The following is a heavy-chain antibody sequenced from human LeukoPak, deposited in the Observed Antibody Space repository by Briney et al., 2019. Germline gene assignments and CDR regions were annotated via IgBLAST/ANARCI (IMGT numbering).Heavy chain of an antibody. Sequence: KSGGSLRLSCAASGFTFSSYSMNWVRQAPGKGLEWVSSISSSGSTIYYADSVKGRFTISRDNAKNSLYLQMNSLRAEDTAVYYCVRDYRACFDYWGQGTLVTVSS. D-gene: IGHD3-16*02. J-gene: IGHJ4*02. V-gene: IGHV3-21*04. CDR2: ISSSGSTI. CDR3: VRDYRACFDY. CDR1: GFTFSSYS.